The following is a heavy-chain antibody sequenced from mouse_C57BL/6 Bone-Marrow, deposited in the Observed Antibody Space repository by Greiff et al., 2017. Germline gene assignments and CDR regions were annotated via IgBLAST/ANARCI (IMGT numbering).Heavy chain of an antibody. V-gene: IGHV1-7*01. J-gene: IGHJ1*03. CDR2: INPSSGYT. CDR3: AIEPLWYCDV. CDR1: GYTFTSYW. Sequence: VHLVESGAELAKPGASVKLSCKASGYTFTSYWMHWVKQRPGQGLEWIGYINPSSGYTKYNQKFKDKATLTADKSSSTAYMQLSSLTYEDSAVYYCAIEPLWYCDVWGTGTTVTVSS.